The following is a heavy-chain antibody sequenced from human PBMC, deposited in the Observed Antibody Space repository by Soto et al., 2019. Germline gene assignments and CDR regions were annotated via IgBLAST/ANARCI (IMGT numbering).Heavy chain of an antibody. D-gene: IGHD3-3*01. CDR3: ARDRVATIFGATSSRWFDP. Sequence: ASVKVSCKASGYTFTSYYMHWVRQAPGQGLEWMGIINPSGGSTSYAQKFQGRVTMTRDTSTSTVYMELSSLRSEDTAVYYCARDRVATIFGATSSRWFDPWGQGTLVTVSS. CDR2: INPSGGST. V-gene: IGHV1-46*01. CDR1: GYTFTSYY. J-gene: IGHJ5*02.